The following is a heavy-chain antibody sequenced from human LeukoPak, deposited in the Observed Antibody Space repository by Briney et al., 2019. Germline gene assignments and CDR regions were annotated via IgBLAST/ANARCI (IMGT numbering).Heavy chain of an antibody. CDR1: GGTFSSYA. D-gene: IGHD2-15*01. V-gene: IGHV1-69*06. CDR2: IIPIFGTA. CDR3: AREGYCSGGSCYSGLSWFDP. Sequence: ASVKVSCTASGGTFSSYAISWVRQAPGQGLEWMGGIIPIFGTANYAQKFQGRITITADKSTSTAYMELSSLRSEDTAVYYCAREGYCSGGSCYSGLSWFDPWGQGTLVTVSS. J-gene: IGHJ5*02.